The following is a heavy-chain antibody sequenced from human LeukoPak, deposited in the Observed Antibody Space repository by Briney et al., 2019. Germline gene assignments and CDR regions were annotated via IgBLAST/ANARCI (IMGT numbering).Heavy chain of an antibody. D-gene: IGHD6-19*01. Sequence: PGGSLRLSCAASGFTFSSYAMSWVRQAPGKGLEWVSLISGDGGSTYYADSVKGRFTISRDNSKNSLYLQMNSLRTEDTALYYCAKGWYSSGWYEYWGQGTLVTVSS. CDR1: GFTFSSYA. CDR2: ISGDGGST. CDR3: AKGWYSSGWYEY. V-gene: IGHV3-43*02. J-gene: IGHJ4*02.